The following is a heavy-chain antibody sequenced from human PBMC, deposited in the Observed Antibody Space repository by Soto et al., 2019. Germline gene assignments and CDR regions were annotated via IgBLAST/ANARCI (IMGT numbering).Heavy chain of an antibody. D-gene: IGHD3-22*01. J-gene: IGHJ6*02. CDR2: FDPEDGET. CDR1: GYTLTELS. Sequence: ASVKVSCKVSGYTLTELSMHWVRQAPGKGLEWMGGFDPEDGETIYAQKFQGRVTMTEDTSTDTAYMELSSLRSEDTAVYYCATGYYDSSGYPSMDVWGQGTTVTVPS. V-gene: IGHV1-24*01. CDR3: ATGYYDSSGYPSMDV.